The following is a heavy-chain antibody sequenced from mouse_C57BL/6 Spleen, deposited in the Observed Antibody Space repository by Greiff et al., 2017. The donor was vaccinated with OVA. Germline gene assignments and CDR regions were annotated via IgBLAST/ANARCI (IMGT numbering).Heavy chain of an antibody. J-gene: IGHJ4*01. Sequence: QQSCKASGYTFTSYWMQWVKQRPGQGLEWIGEIDPSDSYTNYNQKFKGKATLTVDTSSSTAYMQLSSLTSEDSAVYYCARGWVYYYAMDYWGQGTSVTVSS. V-gene: IGHV1-50*01. CDR2: IDPSDSYT. CDR1: GYTFTSYW. D-gene: IGHD3-3*01. CDR3: ARGWVYYYAMDY.